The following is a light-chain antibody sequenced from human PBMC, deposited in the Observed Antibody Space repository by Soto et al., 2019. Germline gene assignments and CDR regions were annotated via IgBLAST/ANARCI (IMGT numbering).Light chain of an antibody. CDR1: QSLVASDGNTY. V-gene: IGKV2-30*01. J-gene: IGKJ1*01. CDR3: MQGSHWPGT. Sequence: DVLITQYTISLTVTLGQPASISCRYSQSLVASDGNTYLSWLQQRPGQSPRRLFYRVSSRESGVPDRFSGGGSGTDFTLKISSVEAEDVGVYYCMQGSHWPGTVGQGTQV. CDR2: RVS.